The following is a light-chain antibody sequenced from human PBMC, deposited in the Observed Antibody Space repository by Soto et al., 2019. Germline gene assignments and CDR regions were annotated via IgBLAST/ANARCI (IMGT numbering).Light chain of an antibody. J-gene: IGLJ2*01. V-gene: IGLV2-23*03. Sequence: QSALTQPASASGSPGQSTTISCTGTSSDVGCYNLVSWYQQHAGKAPKLMIYEGRKRPSGVSNRFSGSKSGNTAPLTISGLQAEDEGDYYWCSYAGSSTFVFGGGTKLTVL. CDR3: CSYAGSSTFV. CDR2: EGR. CDR1: SSDVGCYNL.